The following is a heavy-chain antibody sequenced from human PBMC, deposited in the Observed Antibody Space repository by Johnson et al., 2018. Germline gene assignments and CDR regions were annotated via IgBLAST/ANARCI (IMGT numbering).Heavy chain of an antibody. D-gene: IGHD3-10*01. CDR3: ARDFTMVRVVIISYYYYYMDV. CDR2: ISYDGSNK. Sequence: QVQLVQSGGGVVQPGRSLRLSCAASGFTFSSYAMHWVRQAPGKGLEWVAVISYDGSNKYYADSVKGRFTISRDNSKNTLYLQMNSLRAEDTAVYYCARDFTMVRVVIISYYYYYMDVGGKGTTVTVSS. V-gene: IGHV3-30-3*01. CDR1: GFTFSSYA. J-gene: IGHJ6*03.